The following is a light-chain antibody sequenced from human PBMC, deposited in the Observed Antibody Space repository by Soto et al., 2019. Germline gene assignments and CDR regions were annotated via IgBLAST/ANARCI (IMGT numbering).Light chain of an antibody. J-gene: IGLJ1*01. Sequence: QSVLTQPASVSGSSGRPITISCTGTSTDVGRYNYVSWYQQHPGKAPKLMIYDVANRPSGVSNRFSGSKSGITASLTISGLQAEDEADYYCSPYTTSSTYVFGTGTKVTV. CDR2: DVA. V-gene: IGLV2-14*01. CDR1: STDVGRYNY. CDR3: SPYTTSSTYV.